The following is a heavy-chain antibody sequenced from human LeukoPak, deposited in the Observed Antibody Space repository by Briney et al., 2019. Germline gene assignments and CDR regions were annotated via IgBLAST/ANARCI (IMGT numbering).Heavy chain of an antibody. CDR3: ASTNHYSSSSRFDY. Sequence: PSETLSLTCAVSGYSINSGYYGGWIRQPPGKGLEWIGSIYHSGSTYYNPSLKSRVTISVDTSKNQFSLKLSSVTAADTAVYYCASTNHYSSSSRFDYWGQGTLVTVSS. J-gene: IGHJ4*02. CDR1: GYSINSGYY. V-gene: IGHV4-38-2*01. D-gene: IGHD6-6*01. CDR2: IYHSGST.